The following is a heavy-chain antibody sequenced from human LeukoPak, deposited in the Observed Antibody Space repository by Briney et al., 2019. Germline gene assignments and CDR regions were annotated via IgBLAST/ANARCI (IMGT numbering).Heavy chain of an antibody. Sequence: GSLRLSCAASGFTFSSYAMNWVRQAPGRGLEWVSTISESGGSTYYADSVKGRFTISRDNSKKTLYLRMNNLRAEDTAVYYCAASIAVADYYYFDYWGQGTLVTVSS. CDR2: ISESGGST. D-gene: IGHD6-19*01. V-gene: IGHV3-23*01. J-gene: IGHJ4*02. CDR3: AASIAVADYYYFDY. CDR1: GFTFSSYA.